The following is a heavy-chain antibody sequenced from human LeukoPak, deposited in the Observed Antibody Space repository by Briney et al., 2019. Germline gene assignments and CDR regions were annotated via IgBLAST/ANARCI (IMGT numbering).Heavy chain of an antibody. D-gene: IGHD4-23*01. J-gene: IGHJ4*02. CDR3: ARVAVDGVY. CDR2: IIPILGIA. CDR1: GGTFSSYA. V-gene: IGHV1-69*04. Sequence: SVKVSCKASGGTFSSYAISWVRQAPGPGLEWMGGIIPILGIANYDQKFQGRVTITADKSTNAAYMQLSGRISEYTTVYYCARVAVDGVYWGQGTLVTVSS.